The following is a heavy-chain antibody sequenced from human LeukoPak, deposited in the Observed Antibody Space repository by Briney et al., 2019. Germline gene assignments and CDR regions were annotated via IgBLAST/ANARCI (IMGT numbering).Heavy chain of an antibody. V-gene: IGHV4-59*01. CDR2: IFYSGST. CDR3: ARYNSGWSYFDH. D-gene: IGHD6-19*01. CDR1: GDSISNYY. J-gene: IGHJ4*02. Sequence: AETLSLTCTVSGDSISNYYWSWIRQPPGKGLDWIGYIFYSGSTNYNPSLKSRVTMSVDTSKSQFSLKLSSVTAADTAIYYCARYNSGWSYFDHWGQGTLVTVSS.